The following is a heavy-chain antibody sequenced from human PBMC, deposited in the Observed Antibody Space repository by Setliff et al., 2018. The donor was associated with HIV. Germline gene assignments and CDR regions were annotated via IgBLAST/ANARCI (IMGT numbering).Heavy chain of an antibody. CDR2: INHSGST. D-gene: IGHD6-6*01. CDR1: GGSFSGYC. Sequence: SEILSLTCAVYGGSFSGYCWSWIRQPPGKGLEWIGEINHSGSTNYNPSLKSRVTISVDTSKNQFSLKLSSVTAADTAVYYCARVYSSSSGFDYWGQGTLVTVSS. V-gene: IGHV4-34*01. J-gene: IGHJ4*02. CDR3: ARVYSSSSGFDY.